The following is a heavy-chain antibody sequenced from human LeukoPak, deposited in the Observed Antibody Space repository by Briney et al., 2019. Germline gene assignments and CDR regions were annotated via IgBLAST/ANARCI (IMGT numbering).Heavy chain of an antibody. V-gene: IGHV1-69*05. CDR3: ARAPLGPSYYYYYMDV. J-gene: IGHJ6*03. D-gene: IGHD1-26*01. Sequence: SVQVSCKASGGTFSSYAISWVRQAPGQGLEWMGGIIPIFGTANYAQKFQGRVTITTDESTSTAYMELSSLRSEDSAVYYCARAPLGPSYYYYYMDVWGKGTTVTVSS. CDR2: IIPIFGTA. CDR1: GGTFSSYA.